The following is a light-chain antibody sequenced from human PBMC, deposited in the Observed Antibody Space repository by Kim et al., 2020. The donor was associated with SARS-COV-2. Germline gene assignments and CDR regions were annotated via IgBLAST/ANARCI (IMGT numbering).Light chain of an antibody. V-gene: IGLV3-19*01. J-gene: IGLJ2*01. CDR2: GKN. CDR1: SLRSYY. CDR3: NSRDSSGNHLA. Sequence: SSELTQDPAVSVALGQTVRITCQGDSLRSYYASWYQQKTGQAPVLVIYGKNNQPSGIPDRFSGSSSGNTASLTITGAQAEDEADYYCNSRDSSGNHLAFG.